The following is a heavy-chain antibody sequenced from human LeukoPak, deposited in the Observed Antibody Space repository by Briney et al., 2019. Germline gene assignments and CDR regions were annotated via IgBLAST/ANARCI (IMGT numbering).Heavy chain of an antibody. D-gene: IGHD3-9*01. CDR2: ISGSGGST. J-gene: IGHJ4*02. CDR3: ANYDILTGCFDY. CDR1: GFTFSSYA. Sequence: GGSLRLSCAASGFTFSSYAMSWVRQAPGKGLEWVSAISGSGGSTYYADSVKGRFTISRDNSKNTLYLQMNSLRAEDTAVYYCANYDILTGCFDYWGQGTLVTVSS. V-gene: IGHV3-23*01.